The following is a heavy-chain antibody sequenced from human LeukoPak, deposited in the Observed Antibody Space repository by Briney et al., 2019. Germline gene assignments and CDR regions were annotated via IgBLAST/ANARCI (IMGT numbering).Heavy chain of an antibody. CDR3: ARDRPDRGYSYGRDFDY. CDR1: GFSFSSYE. CDR2: ISRGGDEI. Sequence: GGSLRLSCAASGFSFSSYEMNWVRQAPGKGLQWISYISRGGDEIYYADSVKGRFTISRDNAKNSLYLQMNSLRAEDTAVYYCARDRPDRGYSYGRDFDYWGQGTLVTVSS. J-gene: IGHJ4*02. V-gene: IGHV3-48*03. D-gene: IGHD5-18*01.